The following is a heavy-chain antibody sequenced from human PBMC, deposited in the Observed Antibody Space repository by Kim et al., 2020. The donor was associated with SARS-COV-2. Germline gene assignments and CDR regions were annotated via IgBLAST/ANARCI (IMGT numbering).Heavy chain of an antibody. CDR2: ISAYNGNT. V-gene: IGHV1-18*01. Sequence: ASVKVSCKASGYTFTSYGISWVRQAHGQGLEWMGWISAYNGNTNYAQKLQCRVTMTTDTSTSTAYMELRSLRSDDTSVYYCAREGGIVGERGAFDIWGQGTMVTVSS. CDR3: AREGGIVGERGAFDI. J-gene: IGHJ3*02. CDR1: GYTFTSYG. D-gene: IGHD3-22*01.